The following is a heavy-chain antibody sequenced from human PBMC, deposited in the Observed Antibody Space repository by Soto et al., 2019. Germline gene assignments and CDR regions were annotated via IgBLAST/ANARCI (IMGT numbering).Heavy chain of an antibody. CDR2: IIPIFGTA. V-gene: IGHV1-69*12. J-gene: IGHJ6*02. D-gene: IGHD6-19*01. CDR3: GAVEAPYYFSGMDV. CDR1: GGTFSSYA. Sequence: QVQLVQSGAEVKKPGSSVKVSCTASGGTFSSYAISWVRQSPGQGLEWMGGIIPIFGTANYAQKFQGRVTITADESTSTDYVELSRMRSEDTAVYYCGAVEAPYYFSGMDVWGQGTTVTVSS.